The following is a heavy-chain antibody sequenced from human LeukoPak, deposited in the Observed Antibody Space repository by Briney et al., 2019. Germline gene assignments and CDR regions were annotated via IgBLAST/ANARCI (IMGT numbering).Heavy chain of an antibody. V-gene: IGHV4-59*08. CDR2: IYYSGST. CDR1: GGSISSYY. Sequence: SETLSLTCTVSGGSISSYYWSWIRQPPGKGLEWIGYIYYSGSTNYNPSLKSRVTISVDTSKNQFSLKLSSVTAADTAVYYCARSQYYDYVWGSYRYKPSVGAVDIWGQGTMVTVSS. CDR3: ARSQYYDYVWGSYRYKPSVGAVDI. D-gene: IGHD3-16*02. J-gene: IGHJ3*02.